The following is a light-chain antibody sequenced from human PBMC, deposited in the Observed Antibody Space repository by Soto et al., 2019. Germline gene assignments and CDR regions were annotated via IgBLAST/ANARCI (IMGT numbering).Light chain of an antibody. V-gene: IGKV3-15*01. Sequence: EIVMTQSPATLSVSPGERATLSCRASQSVSSNLAWYQQKPGQAPRLLIYGASTRATGIPARFSGRGSGTEFTLTISSLQSENCAVYYCQQYNNWPPFTFGPGTKVDIK. CDR1: QSVSSN. CDR2: GAS. CDR3: QQYNNWPPFT. J-gene: IGKJ3*01.